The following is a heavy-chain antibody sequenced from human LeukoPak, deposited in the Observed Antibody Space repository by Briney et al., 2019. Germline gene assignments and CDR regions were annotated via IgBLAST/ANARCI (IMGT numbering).Heavy chain of an antibody. CDR1: GFTFTSYS. Sequence: PGGSLRLSCVASGFTFTSYSMSWVRQAPGKGLEWVSSINPSSSYIHYTDSLKGRVTISRDNAKNSLYLQINSLRGENTAVYYCARLRTWILDQWGQGTLVTVSS. V-gene: IGHV3-21*01. CDR2: INPSSSYI. CDR3: ARLRTWILDQ. D-gene: IGHD5-12*01. J-gene: IGHJ4*02.